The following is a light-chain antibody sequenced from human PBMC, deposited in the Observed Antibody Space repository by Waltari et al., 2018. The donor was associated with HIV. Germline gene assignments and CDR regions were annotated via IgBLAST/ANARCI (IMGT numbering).Light chain of an antibody. V-gene: IGLV2-23*02. CDR1: RSDGEGYNL. CDR3: CAYAGSTTYVI. Sequence: QSALTQPASVSGSPGQSITIPCTGTRSDGEGYNLFSWYQQHPGKAPKLMIYEVSKRPSGVSNRFSGSKSGNTASLTISGLQAEDEADYYCCAYAGSTTYVIFGGGTKLTVL. CDR2: EVS. J-gene: IGLJ2*01.